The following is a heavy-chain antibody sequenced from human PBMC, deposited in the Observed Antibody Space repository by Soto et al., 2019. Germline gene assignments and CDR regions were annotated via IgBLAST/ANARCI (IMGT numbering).Heavy chain of an antibody. Sequence: QVQLQQWGAGLLKPSETLSLTSAVYGGSFSGYYWTWIRQPPGTGLEWIGEINHSGSTNYNPSLKGRVTITVDTSKNQVSLKLTSVSAADTAVYYCARDNITGLFDYWGQGTLVTVSS. CDR3: ARDNITGLFDY. J-gene: IGHJ4*02. V-gene: IGHV4-34*01. CDR1: GGSFSGYY. D-gene: IGHD2-8*02. CDR2: INHSGST.